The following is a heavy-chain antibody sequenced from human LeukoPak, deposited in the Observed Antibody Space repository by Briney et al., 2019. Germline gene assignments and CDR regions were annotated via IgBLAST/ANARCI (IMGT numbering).Heavy chain of an antibody. CDR1: GFTFSSYS. CDR3: ARERFLEWLSFDY. CDR2: ISSSRSYI. J-gene: IGHJ4*02. Sequence: VGSLRDSCVASGFTFSSYSINWVRPAPGKGLEWVSSISSSRSYIYYADSVKGRFTISRDYAKNSLYLQMNSLRAEDTAVYYCARERFLEWLSFDYWGQGTLVTVSS. V-gene: IGHV3-21*01. D-gene: IGHD3-3*01.